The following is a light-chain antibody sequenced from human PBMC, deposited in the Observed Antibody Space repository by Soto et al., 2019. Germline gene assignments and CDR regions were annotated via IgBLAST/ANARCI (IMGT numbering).Light chain of an antibody. CDR1: QSISSW. CDR3: QQYNSYSGT. Sequence: DIQMTQSPSTLSASVGDRVTITCRASQSISSWFAWYQQKPGKAPKLLIYDASSLESGVPSRFSGSGSGTEFTLTISSLQPDDFATYYCQQYNSYSGTFGQGTKVDIK. V-gene: IGKV1-5*01. J-gene: IGKJ1*01. CDR2: DAS.